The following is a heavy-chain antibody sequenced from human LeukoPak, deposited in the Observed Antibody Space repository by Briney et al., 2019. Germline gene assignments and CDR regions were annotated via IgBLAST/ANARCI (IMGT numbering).Heavy chain of an antibody. J-gene: IGHJ4*02. V-gene: IGHV4-59*01. CDR3: ARDLKE. CDR2: IYYSGST. CDR1: GGSISSYY. Sequence: SETLSLTCTVSGGSISSYYWSWIRQPPVKGLEWIGYIYYSGSTNYNPSLKSRVTISVDTSKNQFSLKLSSVTAADTAVYYCARDLKEWGQGTLVTVSS.